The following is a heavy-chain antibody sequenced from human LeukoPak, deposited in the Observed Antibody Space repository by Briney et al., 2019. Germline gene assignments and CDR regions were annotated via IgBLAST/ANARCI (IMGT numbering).Heavy chain of an antibody. CDR2: IYHSGST. V-gene: IGHV4-38-2*02. J-gene: IGHJ4*02. Sequence: SETLSLTCTVSGYSISSGYYWGWIRQPPGKGLEWIGSIYHSGSTYYNPSLKSRVTISVDTSKNQFSLKLSSVTAADTAVYYCARPLVATLGNYYFDYWGQGTLVTVSS. CDR1: GYSISSGYY. CDR3: ARPLVATLGNYYFDY. D-gene: IGHD5-12*01.